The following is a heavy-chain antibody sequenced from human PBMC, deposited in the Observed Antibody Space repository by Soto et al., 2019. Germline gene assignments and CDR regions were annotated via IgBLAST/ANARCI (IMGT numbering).Heavy chain of an antibody. Sequence: XSVKGSCKASAYTFSGNGINWVRQAPGQGLEWMGWISPYKGNTHYAQGLQGRVTMTTDTSTSTAYMELRSLRSDDTAVYFCARDLDALGSDYTDYWGQGTLVTVSS. J-gene: IGHJ4*02. CDR3: ARDLDALGSDYTDY. V-gene: IGHV1-18*01. CDR2: ISPYKGNT. CDR1: AYTFSGNG. D-gene: IGHD3-16*01.